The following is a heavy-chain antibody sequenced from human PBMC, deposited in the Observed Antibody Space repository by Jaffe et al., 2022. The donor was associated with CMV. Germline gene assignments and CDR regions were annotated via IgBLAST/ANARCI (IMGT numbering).Heavy chain of an antibody. CDR1: GFSFSSYT. CDR3: ARYGYSLGSGWFDP. CDR2: ISSSATNI. J-gene: IGHJ5*02. Sequence: EGQLVESGGGLVKPGGSLRLSCVASGFSFSSYTMNWVRLAPGKGLEWVSSISSSATNIFYAPSVKGRFTVSRDNAKQSLYLQMEHLRVDDTAVYYCARYGYSLGSGWFDPWGQGTQVTVSA. D-gene: IGHD5-18*01. V-gene: IGHV3-21*04.